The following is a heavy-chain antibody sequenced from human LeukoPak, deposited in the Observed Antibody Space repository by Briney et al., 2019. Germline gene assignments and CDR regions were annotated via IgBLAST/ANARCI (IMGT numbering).Heavy chain of an antibody. CDR1: GFSFRSDG. CDR2: ILGGAGST. CDR3: ARGPADYNKLKPGDRDGYNYKSKRTPFDY. V-gene: IGHV3-23*01. J-gene: IGHJ4*02. Sequence: GGSLRLSSAASGFSFRSDGMSWVRQAPGKGLEWVSGILGGAGSTYYADSVRGRFTISRDNSKNTLYLQMNSLRAEDTAVYYCARGPADYNKLKPGDRDGYNYKSKRTPFDYWGQGTLVTVSS. D-gene: IGHD5-24*01.